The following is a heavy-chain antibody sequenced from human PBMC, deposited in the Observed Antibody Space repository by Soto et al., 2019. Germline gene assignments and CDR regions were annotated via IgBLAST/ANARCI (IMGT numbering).Heavy chain of an antibody. Sequence: SETLSLSCTVSGGSISSYYWSWIRQPPGKGLEWIGYIYYSGSTNYDPSLKSRVTISVDTSKNQFSLKLSSVTAADTAVYYCARERLSGGGSPTHNWFDPWGQGILVTVSS. J-gene: IGHJ5*02. D-gene: IGHD2-15*01. CDR3: ARERLSGGGSPTHNWFDP. CDR2: IYYSGST. V-gene: IGHV4-59*01. CDR1: GGSISSYY.